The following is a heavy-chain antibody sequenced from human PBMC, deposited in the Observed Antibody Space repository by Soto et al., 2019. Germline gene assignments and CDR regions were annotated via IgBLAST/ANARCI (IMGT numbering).Heavy chain of an antibody. CDR1: GFPFSSYG. D-gene: IGHD6-19*01. V-gene: IGHV3-33*01. CDR3: ARDRLIAVGNYYYGMDV. Sequence: PGGALRLSCAASGFPFSSYGMHWVRQGPGKGLEWVAVIWYDGSNKYYADSVKGRFTISRDNSKNTLYLQMNSLRAEDTAVYYCARDRLIAVGNYYYGMDVWGQGTTVTVSS. CDR2: IWYDGSNK. J-gene: IGHJ6*02.